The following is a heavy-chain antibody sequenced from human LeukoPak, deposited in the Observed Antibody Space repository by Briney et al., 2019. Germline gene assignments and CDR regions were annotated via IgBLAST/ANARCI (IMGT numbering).Heavy chain of an antibody. CDR2: ISSSSSYI. CDR3: AKRWGYFDY. V-gene: IGHV3-21*01. J-gene: IGHJ4*02. Sequence: GGSLRLSCAASEFSVGSNYMTWVRQAPGKGLEWVSSISSSSSYIYYADSVKGRFTISRDNAKNSLYLQMNSLRAEDTAVYYCAKRWGYFDYWGQGTLVTVSS. D-gene: IGHD5-24*01. CDR1: EFSVGSNY.